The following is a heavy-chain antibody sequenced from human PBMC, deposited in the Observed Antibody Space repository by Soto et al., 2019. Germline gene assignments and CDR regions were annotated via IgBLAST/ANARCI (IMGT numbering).Heavy chain of an antibody. D-gene: IGHD3-22*01. CDR3: ARVYPPDYDRSGGWFDP. CDR1: GGSISSGDYY. CDR2: IYYSGST. J-gene: IGHJ5*02. Sequence: QVQLQESGPGLVKPSQTLFLTCTVSGGSISSGDYYWSWIRQPPGKGLEWIGYIYYSGSTYYNPSLKSRVTISVDTSKNQFSLKPSSVTGADTAVYYCARVYPPDYDRSGGWFDPWGQGSLVTVSS. V-gene: IGHV4-30-4*01.